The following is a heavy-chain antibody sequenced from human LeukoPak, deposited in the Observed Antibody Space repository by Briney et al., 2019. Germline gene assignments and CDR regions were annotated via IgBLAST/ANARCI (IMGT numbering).Heavy chain of an antibody. CDR2: IIPIFGTA. V-gene: IGHV1-69*05. J-gene: IGHJ3*02. CDR1: GGTFSSYA. D-gene: IGHD6-19*01. CDR3: AGPLAVAVAFDI. Sequence: SVRVSCKASGGTFSSYAISWVRQAPGQGLEWMGGIIPIFGTANYAQKFQGRVTITTDESTSTAYMELSSLRSEDTAVYYCAGPLAVAVAFDIWGQGTMVTVSS.